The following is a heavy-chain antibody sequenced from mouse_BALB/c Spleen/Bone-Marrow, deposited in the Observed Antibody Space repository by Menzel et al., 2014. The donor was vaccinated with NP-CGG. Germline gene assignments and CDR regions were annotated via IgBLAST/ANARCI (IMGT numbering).Heavy chain of an antibody. Sequence: VQLQQSGAELVKPGASVKLSCTASGFNIKDTYMHWVKQRPEQGLEWIGRIDPANGNTKYDPKFQGKATITADTSSNTAYLQLSSLTPEDTAVYYCANYYYGYYFDSWGQGTTLTVSS. V-gene: IGHV14-3*02. CDR2: IDPANGNT. CDR3: ANYYYGYYFDS. CDR1: GFNIKDTY. D-gene: IGHD1-1*01. J-gene: IGHJ2*01.